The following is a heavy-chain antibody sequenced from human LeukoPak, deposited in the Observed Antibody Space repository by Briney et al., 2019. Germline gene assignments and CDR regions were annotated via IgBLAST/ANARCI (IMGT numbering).Heavy chain of an antibody. Sequence: QPGGSLRLSCAASGFTFSSYGMSWVRQAPGKGLEWVSAISGSGGSTYYADSVKGRFIISRDNSKNTLYLQMNSLRAEDTAVYYCAKDLTYQPDVGYWGQGTLVTVSS. CDR1: GFTFSSYG. J-gene: IGHJ4*02. D-gene: IGHD1-14*01. CDR2: ISGSGGST. CDR3: AKDLTYQPDVGY. V-gene: IGHV3-23*01.